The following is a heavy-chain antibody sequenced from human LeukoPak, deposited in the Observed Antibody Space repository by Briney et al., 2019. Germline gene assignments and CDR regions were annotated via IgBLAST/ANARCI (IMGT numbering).Heavy chain of an antibody. J-gene: IGHJ5*02. CDR1: GGSISSYY. CDR3: ARGPAWGWFDP. D-gene: IGHD3-16*01. Sequence: PSETLSLTCTVSGGSISSYYWSWIRQPPGKGLEWIGYIYYSGSTDYNPSLKSRVTISVDTSKNQFSLNLSSVTAADTAVYYCARGPAWGWFDPWGQGTLVTVSS. CDR2: IYYSGST. V-gene: IGHV4-59*08.